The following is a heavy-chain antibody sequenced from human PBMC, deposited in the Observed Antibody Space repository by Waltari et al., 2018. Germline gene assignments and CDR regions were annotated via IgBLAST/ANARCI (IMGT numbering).Heavy chain of an antibody. J-gene: IGHJ4*02. CDR3: ARALTTPNDY. D-gene: IGHD4-17*01. V-gene: IGHV3-21*03. Sequence: EVQLVESGGGLVKPGGSLRLSCAASGFTISSFGMSWVRQAPGKGLEWVSSTTNSNTYIDYADSVKGRFTVSIDNAKNSLYLQMNSLRADDTAVYFCARALTTPNDYWGQGTLVTVSS. CDR1: GFTISSFG. CDR2: TTNSNTYI.